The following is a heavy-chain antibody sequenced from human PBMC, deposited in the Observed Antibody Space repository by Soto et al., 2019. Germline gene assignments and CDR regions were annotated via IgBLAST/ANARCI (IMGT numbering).Heavy chain of an antibody. Sequence: GSLRLSCAASGFTFSSYAMSWVRQAPGKGLEWVSAISGSGGSTYYADSVKGRFTISRDNSKNTLYLQMNSLRAEDTAVYYCAKDPEMTTVVTPDFDYWGQGTLVTVSS. CDR2: ISGSGGST. J-gene: IGHJ4*02. V-gene: IGHV3-23*01. CDR1: GFTFSSYA. D-gene: IGHD4-17*01. CDR3: AKDPEMTTVVTPDFDY.